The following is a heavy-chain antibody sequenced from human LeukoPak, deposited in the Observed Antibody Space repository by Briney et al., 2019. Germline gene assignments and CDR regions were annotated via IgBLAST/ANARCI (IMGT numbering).Heavy chain of an antibody. Sequence: GGSLRLSCAASGFTFDDYAMHWVRQAPGKGLEWVSGISWNSGSIGYADSVKGRFTISRDNAKNSLYLQMNSLRAEDTALYYCAKGLYYDFWSGYKSPYYYYGMDVWGQGTTVTVSS. CDR3: AKGLYYDFWSGYKSPYYYYGMDV. V-gene: IGHV3-9*01. CDR2: ISWNSGSI. J-gene: IGHJ6*02. D-gene: IGHD3-3*01. CDR1: GFTFDDYA.